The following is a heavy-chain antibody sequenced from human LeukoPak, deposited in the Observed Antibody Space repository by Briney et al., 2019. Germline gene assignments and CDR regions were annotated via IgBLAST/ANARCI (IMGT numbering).Heavy chain of an antibody. D-gene: IGHD6-19*01. CDR2: INPSGGST. CDR3: ASAGIAVGGWFDP. V-gene: IGHV1-46*01. Sequence: ASAKVSCKASGYTFTGYYMHWVRQAPGQGLEWMGIINPSGGSTSYAQKFQGRVTMTRDMSTSTVYMELSSLRSEDTAVYYCASAGIAVGGWFDPWGQGTLVTVSS. J-gene: IGHJ5*02. CDR1: GYTFTGYY.